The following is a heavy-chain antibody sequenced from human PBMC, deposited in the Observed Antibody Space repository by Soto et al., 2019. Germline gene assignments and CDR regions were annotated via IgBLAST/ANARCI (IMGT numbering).Heavy chain of an antibody. V-gene: IGHV1-18*01. Sequence: ASVKDSCKASGYTFTGCGISWVRQAPGQGLEWMGWISAYNGNTNYAQKLQGRVTMTTDTSTSTAYMELRSLRSDDTAVYYCARDNSVAGTELDYWGQGTLVTVSS. D-gene: IGHD6-19*01. CDR1: GYTFTGCG. CDR3: ARDNSVAGTELDY. CDR2: ISAYNGNT. J-gene: IGHJ4*02.